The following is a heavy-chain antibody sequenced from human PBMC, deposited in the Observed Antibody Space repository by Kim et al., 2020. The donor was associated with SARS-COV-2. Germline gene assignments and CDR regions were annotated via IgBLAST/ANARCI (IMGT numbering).Heavy chain of an antibody. CDR1: EFTFSSYS. J-gene: IGHJ3*02. D-gene: IGHD3-22*01. CDR2: VSGSSAVT. V-gene: IGHV3-48*04. CDR3: ARGYSYDRSGQKIAFDI. Sequence: GGSLRLSCVASEFTFSSYSMNWVRQAPGKGLEWISYVSGSSAVTLYADSVKGRFTISRDNAKNSLFLQMNSLTSEDTAVYYCARGYSYDRSGQKIAFDIWGQGTLVTVSS.